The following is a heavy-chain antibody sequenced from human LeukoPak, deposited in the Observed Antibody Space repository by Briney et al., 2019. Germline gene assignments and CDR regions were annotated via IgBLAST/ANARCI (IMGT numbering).Heavy chain of an antibody. CDR1: GGSISTYY. CDR2: IYNSGST. Sequence: SETLSLTCSVSGGSISTYYWSWIRLTPGKGLEQIGYIYNSGSTNYNPSLEGRVTMSIDTSKNQFSLKLSSVTAADTAVYYCTRGGYYEPIDSWGQGTLVTVSS. D-gene: IGHD3-22*01. CDR3: TRGGYYEPIDS. V-gene: IGHV4-59*01. J-gene: IGHJ4*02.